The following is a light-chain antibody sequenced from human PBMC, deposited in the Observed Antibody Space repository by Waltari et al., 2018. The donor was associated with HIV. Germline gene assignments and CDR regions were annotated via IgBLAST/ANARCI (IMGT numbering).Light chain of an antibody. CDR1: SSNIGSNA. J-gene: IGLJ1*01. CDR2: YCD. Sequence: QSVLTQPPSLSESPRQRVTISCSGSSSNIGSNAVNWYQQLPGKAPKLLIYYCDMLPSGVPDRFSGSKSGSSASRGISGLQSEDEADYYCAAWDDILNAYVFGSGTKVTVL. V-gene: IGLV1-36*01. CDR3: AAWDDILNAYV.